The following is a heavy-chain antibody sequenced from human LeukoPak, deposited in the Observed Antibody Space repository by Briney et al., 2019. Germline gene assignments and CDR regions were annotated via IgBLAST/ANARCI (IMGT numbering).Heavy chain of an antibody. J-gene: IGHJ4*02. CDR2: IYSGGST. D-gene: IGHD6-6*01. Sequence: GGSLRLSCADSGFTVSSNYMSWVRQAPGKGLEWVSVIYSGGSTYYADSVKGRFTISRDNSKNTLYLQMNSLRAEDTAVYYCASTEYSSSFVYDYWGQGTLVTVSS. V-gene: IGHV3-53*01. CDR3: ASTEYSSSFVYDY. CDR1: GFTVSSNY.